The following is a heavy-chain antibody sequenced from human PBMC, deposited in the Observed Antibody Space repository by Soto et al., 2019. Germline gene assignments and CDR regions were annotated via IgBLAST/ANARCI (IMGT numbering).Heavy chain of an antibody. CDR1: GYSFTAYF. CDR2: INPHTGGT. CDR3: ARDGGNCNSVPVAY. D-gene: IGHD2-15*01. J-gene: IGHJ4*02. Sequence: ASVKVSCKASGYSFTAYFMHWVRQAPGQGLEWMGLINPHTGGTHFAKKFQGRVTMTTDTSISTAYMELSTLRSDDTAVYYCARDGGNCNSVPVAYWGRGTVVTVSS. V-gene: IGHV1-2*06.